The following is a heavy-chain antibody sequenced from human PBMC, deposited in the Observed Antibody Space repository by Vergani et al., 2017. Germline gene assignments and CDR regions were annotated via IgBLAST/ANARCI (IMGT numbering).Heavy chain of an antibody. V-gene: IGHV1-46*01. CDR1: GYTFTCYS. Sequence: QVQLVQSGAEVKKPGASVKVSCKASGYTFTCYSMHWVRQAPGQGCEWMGIINPSGGSTSYAQKFQGRVTMTRDTSTSTVYMELSSLGSEDTAVYYCAREGLNFGGTTIDYWGQGTLVTVSS. CDR2: INPSGGST. CDR3: AREGLNFGGTTIDY. J-gene: IGHJ4*02. D-gene: IGHD4-11*01.